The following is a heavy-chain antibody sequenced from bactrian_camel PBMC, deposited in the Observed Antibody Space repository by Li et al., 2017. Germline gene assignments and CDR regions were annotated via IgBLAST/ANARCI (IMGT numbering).Heavy chain of an antibody. J-gene: IGHJ4*01. CDR2: VDSNGVT. V-gene: IGHV3S53*01. D-gene: IGHD1*01. Sequence: HVQLVESGGGSVQAGGSLTLSCSASESTYRSICMAWFRQAPGSQRETVATVDSNGVTKVAGSVKGRFVMSQDNAKNTVYLQMNVLKPEDTAMYYCAAGQSGRCGNFRYWGQGTQVTV. CDR1: ESTYRSIC. CDR3: AAGQSGRCGNFRY.